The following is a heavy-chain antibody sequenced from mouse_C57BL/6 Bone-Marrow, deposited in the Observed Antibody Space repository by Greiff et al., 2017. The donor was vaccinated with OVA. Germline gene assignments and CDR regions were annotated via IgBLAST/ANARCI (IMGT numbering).Heavy chain of an antibody. D-gene: IGHD3-1*01. CDR2: ISYDGSN. CDR3: AREGGYYFDY. Sequence: EVKLQESGPGLVKPSQSLSLTCSVTGYSITSGYYWNWIRQFPGNKLEWMGYISYDGSNNYNPSLKNRSSITRDTSKNQFFLKLNSVTTEDTATYYCAREGGYYFDYWGQGTTLTVSS. V-gene: IGHV3-6*01. J-gene: IGHJ2*01. CDR1: GYSITSGYY.